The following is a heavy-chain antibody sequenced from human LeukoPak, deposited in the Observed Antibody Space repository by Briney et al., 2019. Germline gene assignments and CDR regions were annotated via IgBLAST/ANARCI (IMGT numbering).Heavy chain of an antibody. CDR1: GGSISSYY. CDR3: ARLGYSSSHLDY. CDR2: IYYSGST. D-gene: IGHD6-13*01. J-gene: IGHJ4*02. Sequence: SETLSLTCTVSGGSISSYYWIWIRQPPGKGLEWIGYIYYSGSTNYNPSLKRRVTISVDTSKNQFSLKLSPVTAADTAVYYCARLGYSSSHLDYWGQGTLVTVSS. V-gene: IGHV4-59*08.